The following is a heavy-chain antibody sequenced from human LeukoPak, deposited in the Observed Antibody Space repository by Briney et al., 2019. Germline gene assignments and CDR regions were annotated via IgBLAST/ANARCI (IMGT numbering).Heavy chain of an antibody. Sequence: ASVKVSCKASGYTFTSYYMHWVRQAPGQGLEWMGTINPSGGSTSYAQKFQGRVTMTRYTSTSTVYMELSSLRSEDTAVYYCAKDLARRGLYSSSSDYYYMDVWGKGTTVTVSS. V-gene: IGHV1-46*01. J-gene: IGHJ6*03. CDR3: AKDLARRGLYSSSSDYYYMDV. D-gene: IGHD6-6*01. CDR2: INPSGGST. CDR1: GYTFTSYY.